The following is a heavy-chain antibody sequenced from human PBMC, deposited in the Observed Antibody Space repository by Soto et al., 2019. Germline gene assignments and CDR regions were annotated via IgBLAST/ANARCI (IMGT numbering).Heavy chain of an antibody. CDR2: IRSDADGGTA. Sequence: EVQLVESGGGLVKPGGSLRLSCAASGFTFSNAWMNWVRQAPGKGLEWVGRIRSDADGGTADYAATVKCRFTLSRDDSKNTLFLKMHSLKTEDAAVYFCTASISGLVTGPWGQGTLVTVSS. J-gene: IGHJ5*02. CDR3: TASISGLVTGP. D-gene: IGHD3-3*01. CDR1: GFTFSNAW. V-gene: IGHV3-15*07.